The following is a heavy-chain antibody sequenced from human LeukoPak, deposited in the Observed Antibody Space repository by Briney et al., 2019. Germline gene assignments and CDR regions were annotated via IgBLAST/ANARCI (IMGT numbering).Heavy chain of an antibody. V-gene: IGHV1-24*01. Sequence: GASVKVSCKVSGYTLTESSMHWVRQAPGKGLEWMGGFDPEDGETIYAQKFQGRVTMTEDTSTDTAYMELSSLRSEDTAVYYCATVYVRYFDWLSEYYFDYWGQGTLVAVSS. CDR1: GYTLTESS. D-gene: IGHD3-9*01. CDR2: FDPEDGET. CDR3: ATVYVRYFDWLSEYYFDY. J-gene: IGHJ4*02.